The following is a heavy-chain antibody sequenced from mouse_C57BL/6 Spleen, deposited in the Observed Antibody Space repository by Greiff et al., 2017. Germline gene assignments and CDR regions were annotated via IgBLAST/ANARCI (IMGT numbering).Heavy chain of an antibody. Sequence: QVQLQQSGPELVKPGASVKISCKASGYAFSSSWMNWVKQRPGKGLEWIGRIYPGDGDTNYNGKFKGKATLTADKSSSTAYMQLSSLTSEDSAVYFCARGGGYYGYWGQGTTLTVSS. CDR2: IYPGDGDT. J-gene: IGHJ2*01. D-gene: IGHD1-1*01. V-gene: IGHV1-82*01. CDR1: GYAFSSSW. CDR3: ARGGGYYGY.